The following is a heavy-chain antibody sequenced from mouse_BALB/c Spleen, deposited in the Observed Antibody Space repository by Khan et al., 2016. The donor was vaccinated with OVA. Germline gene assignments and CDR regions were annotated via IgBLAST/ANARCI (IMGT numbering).Heavy chain of an antibody. Sequence: QVQLQQSGAELVRPGVSVKISCKGSGYTFTDYAMHWVKQSHAKSLEWIGVISTYYGDASYNQKFKGKATMTVDKSSSTAYMELARLTSEDSAISCCVMGSGNSRFAYWGQGTLVTVSA. D-gene: IGHD1-3*01. CDR2: ISTYYGDA. CDR3: VMGSGNSRFAY. J-gene: IGHJ3*01. CDR1: GYTFTDYA. V-gene: IGHV1S137*01.